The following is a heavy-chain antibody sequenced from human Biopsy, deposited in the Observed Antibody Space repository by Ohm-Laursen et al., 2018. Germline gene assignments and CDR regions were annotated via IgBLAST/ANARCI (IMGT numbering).Heavy chain of an antibody. V-gene: IGHV4-31*03. Sequence: TLSLTCIVSGDSIFGGGYYWTWIRQHPEKGLEWLGYIFFSGDTHYNPSLRSRVDISSDMSKNEFYLRLYSVTAADTAVYYCARLGSGDYFPTFFDFWGQGALVTVSS. D-gene: IGHD5-12*01. CDR2: IFFSGDT. CDR1: GDSIFGGGYY. J-gene: IGHJ4*02. CDR3: ARLGSGDYFPTFFDF.